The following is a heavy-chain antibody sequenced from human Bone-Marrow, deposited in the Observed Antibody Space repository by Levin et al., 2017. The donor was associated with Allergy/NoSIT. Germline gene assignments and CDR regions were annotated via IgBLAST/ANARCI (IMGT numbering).Heavy chain of an antibody. CDR1: GFPFSGHG. J-gene: IGHJ4*02. D-gene: IGHD5-24*01. CDR2: IFYDGDKK. CDR3: AKDKRGYNYGYFDS. V-gene: IGHV3-30*02. Sequence: GESLKISCVASGFPFSGHGMHWVRQAPGRGLECVASIFYDGDKKYYAESVKGRFAISRDNSKNMLFLQLDSLRPEDTAVYFCAKDKRGYNYGYFDSWGQGTLVTVSS.